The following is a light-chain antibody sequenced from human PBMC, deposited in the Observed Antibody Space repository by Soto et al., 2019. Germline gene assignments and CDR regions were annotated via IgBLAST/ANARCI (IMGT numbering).Light chain of an antibody. Sequence: NFMLTQPHSVSESPGKTVTISCTGSSGSIASNYVQWYQQRPGSAPTTVIYADDQRPSGVPDRFSGSIDSSSNSASLTISGLRTEDEADYYCQSYDSSNVVFGGRTKLTVL. CDR1: SGSIASNY. V-gene: IGLV6-57*02. J-gene: IGLJ2*01. CDR2: ADD. CDR3: QSYDSSNVV.